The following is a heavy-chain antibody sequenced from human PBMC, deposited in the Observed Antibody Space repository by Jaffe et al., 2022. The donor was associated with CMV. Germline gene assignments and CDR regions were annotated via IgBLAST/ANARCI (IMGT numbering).Heavy chain of an antibody. CDR2: ISWNSGSI. CDR3: AKDIVEYSSSADRYYYYGMDV. V-gene: IGHV3-9*01. Sequence: EVQLVESGGGLVQPGRSLRLSCAASGFTFDDYAMHWVRQAPGKGLEWVSGISWNSGSIGYADSVKGRFTISRDNAKNSLYLQMNSLRAEDTALYYCAKDIVEYSSSADRYYYYGMDVWGQGTTVTVSS. J-gene: IGHJ6*02. CDR1: GFTFDDYA. D-gene: IGHD6-6*01.